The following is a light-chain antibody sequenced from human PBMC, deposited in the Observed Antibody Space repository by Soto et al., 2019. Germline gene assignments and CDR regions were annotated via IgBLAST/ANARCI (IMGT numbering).Light chain of an antibody. V-gene: IGLV5-45*03. CDR2: YKSDSDK. J-gene: IGLJ2*01. Sequence: QPALTQPSSLSASPGASASLTCTLRSGINVGTYRIYWYQQKPGSPPQYLLRYKSDSDKQQGSGVPSRFSGSKDASANAGILLISGLQSEDEADYYCMIWHNSAVVFGGGTKLTVL. CDR1: SGINVGTYR. CDR3: MIWHNSAVV.